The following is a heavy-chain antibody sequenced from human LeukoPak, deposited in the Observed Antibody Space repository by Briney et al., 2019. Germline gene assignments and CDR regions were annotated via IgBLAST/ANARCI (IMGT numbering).Heavy chain of an antibody. Sequence: GGSLRLSCAASGFTVSSHYMSWVRQAPGKGLEWVSVIYSGGNTYYADSVKGRFTISRDNSKNTLYLQMNSLRAEDTAVYYCARDPYGSGSYWSQGTLVTVSS. V-gene: IGHV3-53*01. CDR1: GFTVSSHY. CDR2: IYSGGNT. CDR3: ARDPYGSGSY. J-gene: IGHJ4*02. D-gene: IGHD3-10*01.